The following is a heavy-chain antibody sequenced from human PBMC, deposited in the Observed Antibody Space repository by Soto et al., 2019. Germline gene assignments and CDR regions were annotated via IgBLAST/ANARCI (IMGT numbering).Heavy chain of an antibody. CDR1: GVSISDYY. V-gene: IGHV4-4*09. CDR2: ISLSGST. D-gene: IGHD1-7*01. Sequence: QVQLQESGPGLVKPSETLSLICTVSGVSISDYYWSWIRQPPGKGLEWIGYISLSGSTNYNPTLKSRVSMSVDTSKNQLSLRLSSMTAADTAFYYCAGAREKGWEAELLRWGQGTLVTVSS. J-gene: IGHJ4*02. CDR3: AGAREKGWEAELLR.